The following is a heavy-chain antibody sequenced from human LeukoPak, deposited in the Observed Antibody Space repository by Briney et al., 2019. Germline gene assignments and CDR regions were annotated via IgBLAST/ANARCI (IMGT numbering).Heavy chain of an antibody. J-gene: IGHJ6*03. V-gene: IGHV4-61*05. Sequence: PSETLSLTCTVSGGSISSSSYYWGWIRQPPGKGLEWIGYIYYSGSTNYNPSLKSRVTISVDTSKNQFSLKLSSVTAADTAVYYCARVPSRIDSGWYYYYYYMDVWGKGTTVTVSS. CDR3: ARVPSRIDSGWYYYYYYMDV. D-gene: IGHD5-12*01. CDR2: IYYSGST. CDR1: GGSISSSSYY.